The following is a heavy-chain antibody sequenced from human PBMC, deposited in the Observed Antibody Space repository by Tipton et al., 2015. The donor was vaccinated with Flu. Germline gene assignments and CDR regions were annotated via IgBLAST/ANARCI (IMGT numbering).Heavy chain of an antibody. CDR3: ARSTYHYGSGSSDY. CDR1: DYSISSGYY. J-gene: IGHJ4*02. Sequence: LRLSCTVSDYSISSGYYWGWIRQPPGKGLEWIGCISHSGRTYYNQSLKSRVTISVDTAKNQFSKRLSSVTAADTAVYYCARSTYHYGSGSSDYWGQGTLVTVSS. D-gene: IGHD3-10*01. V-gene: IGHV4-38-2*02. CDR2: ISHSGRT.